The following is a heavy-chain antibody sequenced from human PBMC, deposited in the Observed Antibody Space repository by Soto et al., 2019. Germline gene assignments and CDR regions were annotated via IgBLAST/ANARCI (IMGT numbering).Heavy chain of an antibody. D-gene: IGHD2-15*01. CDR2: IDPSDSYT. Sequence: PGESLKISCKGSGYSFTSYWISWGRQIPGKGLEWMGRIDPSDSYTNYSPSFQGHVTISADKSISTAYLQWSSLKASNTAMYYCARLDGRLLLSGFDYWGQGTLVTVSS. CDR1: GYSFTSYW. CDR3: ARLDGRLLLSGFDY. J-gene: IGHJ4*02. V-gene: IGHV5-10-1*01.